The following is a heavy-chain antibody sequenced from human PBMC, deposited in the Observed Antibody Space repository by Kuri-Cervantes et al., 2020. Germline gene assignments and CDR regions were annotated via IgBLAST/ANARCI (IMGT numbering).Heavy chain of an antibody. CDR3: AKAAWGANDY. Sequence: GGSLRLSCAASGFTFSSYAMHWVRQAPGKGLEWMAVISYDGSNKYYADSVKGRFTISRDNSKNTLYLQMNSLRAEDTAVYYCAKAAWGANDYWGQGTLVTVSS. CDR2: ISYDGSNK. CDR1: GFTFSSYA. D-gene: IGHD3-16*01. J-gene: IGHJ4*02. V-gene: IGHV3-30-3*01.